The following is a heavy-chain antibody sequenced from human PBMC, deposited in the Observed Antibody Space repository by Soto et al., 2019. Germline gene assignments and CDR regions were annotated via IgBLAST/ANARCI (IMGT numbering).Heavy chain of an antibody. CDR1: GYTFTSYA. CDR3: ARSMGIFIAGAPGDY. V-gene: IGHV1-3*01. D-gene: IGHD6-19*01. CDR2: INAGNGNT. Sequence: ASVKVSCKASGYTFTSYAIHWVRQAPGQRLERMGWINAGNGNTKYSQKFQGRVTITRDTSASTAYMELSSLRTEDTAVYYCARSMGIFIAGAPGDYWGQGTRVTVSS. J-gene: IGHJ4*02.